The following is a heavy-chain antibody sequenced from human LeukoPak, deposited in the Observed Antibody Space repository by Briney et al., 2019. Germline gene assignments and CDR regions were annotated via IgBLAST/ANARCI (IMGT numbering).Heavy chain of an antibody. CDR3: ARGVLELRRGMGWFDP. CDR2: IIPIFGTA. CDR1: GGTFSSYA. D-gene: IGHD1-7*01. V-gene: IGHV1-69*01. Sequence: ASVTVSCKASGGTFSSYAISWVRQAPGQGLEWMGGIIPIFGTASYAQKFQGRVTITADESTSTAYMELSSLRSEDTAVYYCARGVLELRRGMGWFDPWGQGTLVTVSS. J-gene: IGHJ5*02.